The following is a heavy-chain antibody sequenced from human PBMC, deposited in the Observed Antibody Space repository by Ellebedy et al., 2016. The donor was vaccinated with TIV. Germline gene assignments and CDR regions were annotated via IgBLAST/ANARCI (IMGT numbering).Heavy chain of an antibody. D-gene: IGHD4-23*01. Sequence: SETLSLTXTVSGGSLSRYYWSWIRQHPGKGLEWIGYIYYSGSTYYNPSLKSRVTISVDTSKNQFSLKLSSVTAADTAVYYCAREVEYGGNSDWFDPWGQGTLVTVSS. J-gene: IGHJ5*02. CDR2: IYYSGST. CDR3: AREVEYGGNSDWFDP. CDR1: GGSLSRYY. V-gene: IGHV4-31*03.